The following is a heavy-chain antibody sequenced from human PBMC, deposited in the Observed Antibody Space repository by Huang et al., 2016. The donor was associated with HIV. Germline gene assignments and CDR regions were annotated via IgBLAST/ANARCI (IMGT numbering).Heavy chain of an antibody. CDR1: GGTFSQYA. CDR2: IIPMFGTP. Sequence: QVQLVQSGAEVKTPGSSVKVSWKASGGTFSQYAISWVRQAPGQGLEWIGGIIPMFGTPNYARKFQGRVTITADDSTSTTYVEVSSLRSEDTALYYCARGQLGSYGDYDVLYWGQGTLVTVSS. CDR3: ARGQLGSYGDYDVLY. V-gene: IGHV1-69*13. D-gene: IGHD4-17*01. J-gene: IGHJ4*02.